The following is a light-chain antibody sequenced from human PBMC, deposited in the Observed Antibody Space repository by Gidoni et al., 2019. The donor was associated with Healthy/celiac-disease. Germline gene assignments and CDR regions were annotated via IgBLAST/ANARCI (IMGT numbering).Light chain of an antibody. CDR2: QDS. Sequence: SSELTQPHSVSVSPGQTASITCSGDKLGDKYACWYQQKPGQSPVLVIYQDSKRPSGIPERFSGSNSGNTATLTISGTQAMDEADYYCQAWDSSVVFGGGTKLTGL. CDR1: KLGDKY. V-gene: IGLV3-1*01. CDR3: QAWDSSVV. J-gene: IGLJ2*01.